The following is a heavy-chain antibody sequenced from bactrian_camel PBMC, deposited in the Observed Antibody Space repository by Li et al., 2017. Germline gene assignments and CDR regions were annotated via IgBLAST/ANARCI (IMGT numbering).Heavy chain of an antibody. CDR1: GFPVSVFC. D-gene: IGHD5*01. J-gene: IGHJ4*01. Sequence: HVQLVESGGDSVQAGGSLRLSCAGSGFPVSVFCLGWFRQAPGKEREWVAGIARDHAGRCVAESVKGRFTASREKGKNLLFLQMDNLELEDTAMYYCGAGPGCCAPEEVSAYDWWGQGTQVTVS. V-gene: IGHV3S33*01. CDR2: IARDHAGR. CDR3: GAGPGCCAPEEVSAYDW.